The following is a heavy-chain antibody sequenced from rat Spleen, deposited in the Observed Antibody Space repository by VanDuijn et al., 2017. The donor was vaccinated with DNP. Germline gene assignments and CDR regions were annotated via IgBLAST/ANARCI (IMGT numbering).Heavy chain of an antibody. J-gene: IGHJ2*01. CDR1: GFTFGDYN. CDR3: ASLGSVRYFDY. CDR2: IVHDGSST. V-gene: IGHV5S10*01. D-gene: IGHD1-11*01. Sequence: EVQLVESGGGLVQPGRSLKLSCAASGFTFGDYNMAWVRQAPKKGLEWVATIVHDGSSTYYRDAVKGRFTISRDNAKSTLYLQMDSLRSEDTATYYGASLGSVRYFDYWGQGVMVTVCS.